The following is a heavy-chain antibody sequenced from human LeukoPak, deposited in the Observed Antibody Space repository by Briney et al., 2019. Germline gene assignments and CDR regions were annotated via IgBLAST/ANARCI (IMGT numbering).Heavy chain of an antibody. CDR1: GYSFTSYW. Sequence: GESLKISCKGSGYSFTSYWIGWVRQMPGKGLEWMGIIYPGGSDTRYSPSFQGQVTISADKSISTAYLQWSSLKASDTAMYYCASRYCSSTSCPPVHAFDIWGQGTMVTVSS. V-gene: IGHV5-51*01. CDR2: IYPGGSDT. J-gene: IGHJ3*02. CDR3: ASRYCSSTSCPPVHAFDI. D-gene: IGHD2-2*01.